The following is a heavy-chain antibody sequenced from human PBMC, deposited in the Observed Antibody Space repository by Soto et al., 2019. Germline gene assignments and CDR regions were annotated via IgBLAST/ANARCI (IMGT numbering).Heavy chain of an antibody. V-gene: IGHV3-7*05. CDR1: GFTFSAYW. J-gene: IGHJ6*02. D-gene: IGHD3-16*01. CDR2: IKTDGSEK. Sequence: EVQLVESGGGLVQPGGSLGLSCEASGFTFSAYWMGWVRQAPGTGLAWVATIKTDGSEKYYLDSVTGRFTISRDNDKNSLYLQLNTLRAEDTGVYYCARPVRGSPEDVWGQGTTVTVSS. CDR3: ARPVRGSPEDV.